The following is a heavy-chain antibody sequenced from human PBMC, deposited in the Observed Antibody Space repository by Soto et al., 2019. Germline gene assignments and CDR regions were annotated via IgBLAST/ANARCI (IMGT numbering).Heavy chain of an antibody. CDR2: IGRTRKYI. Sequence: HPGRSVILSCAASGFTFDDYSMNRVRQAPGKGLEWVSYIGRTRKYIYYADSVKVRFTIARDGAKNSVFLQMNSLRDEDTAVYYCARDHNWSFDYWGQGIPVTVHS. J-gene: IGHJ4*02. CDR1: GFTFDDYS. D-gene: IGHD1-20*01. V-gene: IGHV3-48*02. CDR3: ARDHNWSFDY.